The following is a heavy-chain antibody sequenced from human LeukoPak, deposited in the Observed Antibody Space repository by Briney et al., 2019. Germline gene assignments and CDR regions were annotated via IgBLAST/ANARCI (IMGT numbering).Heavy chain of an antibody. CDR1: GFTFSNYW. CDR2: IKEDGSEK. D-gene: IGHD6-13*01. V-gene: IGHV3-7*01. CDR3: ARPYSSSWFSSFDY. Sequence: PGGSLRLSCAASGFTFSNYWMSWVRQAPGKGLEWVANIKEDGSEKNYVDSVKGRFTISRDNAKKSLYLQMNSLRAEDTAVYYCARPYSSSWFSSFDYWGQGTLVTVSS. J-gene: IGHJ4*02.